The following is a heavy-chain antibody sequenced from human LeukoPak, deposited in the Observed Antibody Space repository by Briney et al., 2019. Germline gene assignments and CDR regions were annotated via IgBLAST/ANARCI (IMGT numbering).Heavy chain of an antibody. CDR1: GFTFSGSA. CDR2: IRSKANSYAT. J-gene: IGHJ4*02. D-gene: IGHD1-26*01. CDR3: TTYSGSYYSWGDPLDY. V-gene: IGHV3-73*01. Sequence: GGSLRLSCAASGFTFSGSAMHWVRQASGKGLEWVGRIRSKANSYATAYAASVKGRFTISRDDSKNTAYLQMNSLKTEDTAVYYCTTYSGSYYSWGDPLDYWGQGTLVTVSS.